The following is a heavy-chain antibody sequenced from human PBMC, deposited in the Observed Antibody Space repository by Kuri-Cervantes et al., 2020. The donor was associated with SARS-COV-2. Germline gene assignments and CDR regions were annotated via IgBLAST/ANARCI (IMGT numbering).Heavy chain of an antibody. CDR2: IYHSGST. V-gene: IGHV4-38-2*01. J-gene: IGHJ2*01. CDR1: GFTFSSYE. D-gene: IGHD2-2*01. CDR3: ARVRYCSSTSCRLGWYFDL. Sequence: ESLKISCAASGFTFSSYEMNWVRQAPGKGLEWIGSIYHSGSTYYNPSLKSRVTISVDTSKNQFSLKLSSVTAADTAVYYCARVRYCSSTSCRLGWYFDLWGRGTLVTVSS.